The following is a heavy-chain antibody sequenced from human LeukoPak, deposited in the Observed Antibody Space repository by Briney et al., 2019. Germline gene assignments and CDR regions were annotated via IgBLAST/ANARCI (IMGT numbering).Heavy chain of an antibody. D-gene: IGHD3-3*01. CDR1: GYSFTSYW. CDR3: ARTLSYDFWSGYSRSHGWFDP. J-gene: IGHJ5*02. CDR2: IYPGDSDT. V-gene: IGHV5-51*01. Sequence: LGESLKISCKGSGYSFTSYWIGWVRQMPGKGLEWMGIIYPGDSDTRYSPSFQGQVTISADKSISTAYLQWSSLKASDTAMYYCARTLSYDFWSGYSRSHGWFDPWGQGTLVTVSS.